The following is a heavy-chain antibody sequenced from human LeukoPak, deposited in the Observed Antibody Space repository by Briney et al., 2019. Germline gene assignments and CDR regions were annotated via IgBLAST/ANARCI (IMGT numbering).Heavy chain of an antibody. CDR1: GYTFTGYY. CDR3: ASSRSGYYYDSSGYLY. CDR2: INPNSGGT. D-gene: IGHD3-22*01. V-gene: IGHV1-2*02. Sequence: ASVKVSCKASGYTFTGYYMHWVRQAPGQGLEWMGWINPNSGGTNYAQKLQGRVTMTTDTSTSTAYMELRSLRSDDTAVYYCASSRSGYYYDSSGYLYWGQGTLVTVSS. J-gene: IGHJ4*02.